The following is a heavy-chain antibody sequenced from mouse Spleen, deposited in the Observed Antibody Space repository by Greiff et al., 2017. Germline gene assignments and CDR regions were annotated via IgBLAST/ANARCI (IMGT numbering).Heavy chain of an antibody. Sequence: EVKVVESGGGLVKLGGSLKLSCAASGFTFSSYAMSWVRQTPEKRLEWVATISSGGGNTYYPDSVKGRFTISRDNAKNTLYLQMSSLKSEDTAMYYCARRDYDGYYFDYWGQGTTLTVSS. CDR2: ISSGGGNT. J-gene: IGHJ2*01. V-gene: IGHV5-9*04. CDR3: ARRDYDGYYFDY. CDR1: GFTFSSYA. D-gene: IGHD2-4*01.